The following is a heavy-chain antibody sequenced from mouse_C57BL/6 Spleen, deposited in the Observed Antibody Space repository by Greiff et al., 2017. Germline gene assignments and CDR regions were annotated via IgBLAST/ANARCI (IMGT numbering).Heavy chain of an antibody. V-gene: IGHV1-82*01. D-gene: IGHD4-1*01. Sequence: QVQLQQSGPELVKPGASVKISCKASGYAFSSSWMNWVKQRPGKGLEWIGRIYPGDGDTNYNGKFKGKAQLTADKSSSTAYMQLSSLTSEDSAVYFGARETPNWAWFAYWGQGTLVTVSA. J-gene: IGHJ3*01. CDR2: IYPGDGDT. CDR3: ARETPNWAWFAY. CDR1: GYAFSSSW.